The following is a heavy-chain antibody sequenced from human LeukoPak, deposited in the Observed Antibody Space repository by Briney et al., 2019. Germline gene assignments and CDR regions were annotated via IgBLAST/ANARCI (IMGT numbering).Heavy chain of an antibody. V-gene: IGHV5-51*01. CDR2: IYPGDSDT. Sequence: GESLKISCKGSGYSFISYWIGWVRQMPGKGLEWMGIIYPGDSDTRYSPSFQGQVTISADKSISTAYLQWSSLKASDTAIYYCARRYNDFSSWFDPWGQGTLVTVPS. J-gene: IGHJ5*02. D-gene: IGHD3/OR15-3a*01. CDR1: GYSFISYW. CDR3: ARRYNDFSSWFDP.